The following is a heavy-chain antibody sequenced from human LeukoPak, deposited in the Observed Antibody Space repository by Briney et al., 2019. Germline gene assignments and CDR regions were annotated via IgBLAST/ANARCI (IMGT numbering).Heavy chain of an antibody. CDR2: IIPVFGAT. CDR3: ARVPPHCSTTTCYAPFDY. D-gene: IGHD2-2*01. CDR1: GGTFSNFA. Sequence: ASVKVSCKASGGTFSNFAVSWVRQAPGQGLEWMGGIIPVFGATTYAENFQDRVTITADESTGTAYMELSSLKSDDTAVYYCARVPPHCSTTTCYAPFDYWGQGTLVTVSS. J-gene: IGHJ4*02. V-gene: IGHV1-69*01.